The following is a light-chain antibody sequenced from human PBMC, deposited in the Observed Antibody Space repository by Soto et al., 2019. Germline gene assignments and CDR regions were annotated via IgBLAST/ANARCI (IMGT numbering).Light chain of an antibody. J-gene: IGKJ1*01. CDR3: QQYGSSPST. V-gene: IGKV3-20*01. CDR1: QTVSNNY. CDR2: GAS. Sequence: EIVLTQSPGTLSLSPGEMATLSCRASQTVSNNYLAWYQQKPGQAPRLLISGASSRATGIPDSFNGSGSGTDFTLAITRLEPEDFAVYYCQQYGSSPSTFGQGTKV.